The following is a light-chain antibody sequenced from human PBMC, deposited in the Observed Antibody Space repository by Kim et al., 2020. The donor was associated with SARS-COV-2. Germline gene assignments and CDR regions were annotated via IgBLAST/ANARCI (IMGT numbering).Light chain of an antibody. Sequence: ASVGDRVTIACRASQGIRNFLAWYQQKPGKVPKLLIYAASTLQSGVPSRFSGSGSGTDFTLTISSLQPEDVGTYYCQKYNSAPLTFGGGTKVDIK. CDR3: QKYNSAPLT. J-gene: IGKJ4*01. V-gene: IGKV1-27*01. CDR2: AAS. CDR1: QGIRNF.